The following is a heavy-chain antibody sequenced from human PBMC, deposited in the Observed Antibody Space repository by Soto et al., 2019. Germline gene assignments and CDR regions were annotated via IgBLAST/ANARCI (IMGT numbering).Heavy chain of an antibody. Sequence: GGSLRLSCAASGFTFSSYGMTWVRQAPGKGLEWVSFSSATGAGTYYADSVKGRFTISRDNSKNSLYLQMNSLRAEDTAVYFCVREVIIPDWGQGVLVTVSS. V-gene: IGHV3-23*01. CDR3: VREVIIPD. D-gene: IGHD2-2*02. J-gene: IGHJ4*02. CDR2: SSATGAGT. CDR1: GFTFSSYG.